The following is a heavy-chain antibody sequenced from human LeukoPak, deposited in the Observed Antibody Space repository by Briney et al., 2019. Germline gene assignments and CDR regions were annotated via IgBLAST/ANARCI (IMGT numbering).Heavy chain of an antibody. J-gene: IGHJ3*02. Sequence: GGSLRLSCAASGFTFSDYYMSWIRQAPGKGLERVSYISSSSSYTNYADSVKGRFTISRDNAKNSLYLQMNSLRAEDTAVYYCAADILTGYYSGDDAFDIWGQGTMVTVSS. D-gene: IGHD3-9*01. CDR3: AADILTGYYSGDDAFDI. CDR1: GFTFSDYY. V-gene: IGHV3-11*06. CDR2: ISSSSSYT.